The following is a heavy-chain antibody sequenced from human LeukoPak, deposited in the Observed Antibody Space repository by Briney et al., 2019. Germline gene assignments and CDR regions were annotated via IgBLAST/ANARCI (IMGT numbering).Heavy chain of an antibody. D-gene: IGHD2-2*01. V-gene: IGHV3-64D*08. Sequence: GGSLRLSCSASGFTFSSYPIHWVRQAPGKGLEYVTAISSDGNTAYYADSVKGRFTISRDNSKNTVFLQMSSLSAEHSAVYYCVKARGYCSTSSCFLEYWGQGTLVTVSS. CDR1: GFTFSSYP. CDR3: VKARGYCSTSSCFLEY. CDR2: ISSDGNTA. J-gene: IGHJ4*02.